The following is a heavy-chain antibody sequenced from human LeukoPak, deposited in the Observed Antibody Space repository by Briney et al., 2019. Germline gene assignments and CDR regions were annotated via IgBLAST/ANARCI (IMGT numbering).Heavy chain of an antibody. CDR3: ARGLGSSWYGD. J-gene: IGHJ4*02. V-gene: IGHV4-30-4*01. CDR2: IYYSGST. D-gene: IGHD6-13*01. CDR1: GGSISSGDYY. Sequence: SQTLSLTCTVSGGSISSGDYYWTWIRQPPGKGLEWIGYIYYSGSTYYSPSLKSRATISVDTSKNEFSLRLRSVTAADTAVYYCARGLGSSWYGDWGQGTLATVCS.